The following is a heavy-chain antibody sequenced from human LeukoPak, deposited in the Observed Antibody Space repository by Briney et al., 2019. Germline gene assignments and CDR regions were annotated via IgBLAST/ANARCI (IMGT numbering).Heavy chain of an antibody. Sequence: PSETLSLTCAAYGGSFSGYYWSWIRQPPGKGLEWIGEINHSGSTNYNPSLKSRVTISVDTSKNQFSLKLNSVTAADTAVYYCARVSGYDWESFYDYWGQGTLVTVSS. CDR1: GGSFSGYY. V-gene: IGHV4-34*01. J-gene: IGHJ4*02. CDR3: ARVSGYDWESFYDY. D-gene: IGHD5-12*01. CDR2: INHSGST.